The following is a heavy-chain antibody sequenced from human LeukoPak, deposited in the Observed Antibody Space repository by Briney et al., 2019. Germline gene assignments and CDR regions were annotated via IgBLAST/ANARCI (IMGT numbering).Heavy chain of an antibody. CDR1: GFTFSSYG. Sequence: QPGRSLRLSCAASGFTFSSYGMHWVRQAPGKGLEWVAVIWYDGSNKYCADSVKGRFTISRDNSKNTLYLQMNSLRAEDTAVYYCARGALLWFGELLPRGDYWGQGTLVTVSS. CDR2: IWYDGSNK. J-gene: IGHJ4*02. D-gene: IGHD3-10*01. CDR3: ARGALLWFGELLPRGDY. V-gene: IGHV3-33*01.